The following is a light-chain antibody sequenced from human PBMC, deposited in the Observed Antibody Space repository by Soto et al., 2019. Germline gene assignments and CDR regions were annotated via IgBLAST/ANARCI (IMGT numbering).Light chain of an antibody. Sequence: EILLAQSPATLSLSPGERATLSCKASQDVSIFLAWYQQKPGQAPRLLIHDASNRATGVPARFSGSGSGRDFTLNITSLEPEDFAGYYCQQRSTWLYTFGQGTKLEV. CDR1: QDVSIF. CDR2: DAS. V-gene: IGKV3-11*02. J-gene: IGKJ2*01. CDR3: QQRSTWLYT.